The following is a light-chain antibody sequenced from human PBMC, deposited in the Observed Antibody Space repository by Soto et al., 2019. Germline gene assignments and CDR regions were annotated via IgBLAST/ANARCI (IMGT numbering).Light chain of an antibody. V-gene: IGKV3-20*01. J-gene: IGKJ5*01. CDR2: GTS. CDR3: QQYGTSPCT. CDR1: QSVTSNS. Sequence: EIVLTQSPGTLSLSSGXRATLSCRASQSVTSNSLAWYQQRPGQAPRLLIYGTSTRATGIPDRFSGSGSGTDFTLIISRLEPEDFAMYYCQQYGTSPCTFGQGTRLEIK.